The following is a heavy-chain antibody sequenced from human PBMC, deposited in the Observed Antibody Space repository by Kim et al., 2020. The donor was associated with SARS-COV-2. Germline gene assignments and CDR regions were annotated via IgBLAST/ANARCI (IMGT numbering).Heavy chain of an antibody. V-gene: IGHV3-30*01. D-gene: IGHD3-16*02. CDR3: ARDGDDYVWGSYRELDY. Sequence: KGRFTISRDNSKNTLYLQMNSLRAEDTAVYYCARDGDDYVWGSYRELDYWGQGTLVTVSS. J-gene: IGHJ4*02.